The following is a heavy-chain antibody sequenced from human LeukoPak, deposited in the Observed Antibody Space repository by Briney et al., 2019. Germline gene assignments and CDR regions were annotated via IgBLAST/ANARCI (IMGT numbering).Heavy chain of an antibody. CDR1: GYTFTSYD. J-gene: IGHJ4*02. CDR2: MNPNSGNT. CDR3: ARVAHRGDCYDY. V-gene: IGHV1-8*01. D-gene: IGHD2-15*01. Sequence: ASVKVSCKASGYTFTSYDINWVRQATGQGLEWMGWMNPNSGNTGYAQKFQGRGTMTRNTSISTAYMELSSLRSEDTAVYYCARVAHRGDCYDYWGQGTLVTVSS.